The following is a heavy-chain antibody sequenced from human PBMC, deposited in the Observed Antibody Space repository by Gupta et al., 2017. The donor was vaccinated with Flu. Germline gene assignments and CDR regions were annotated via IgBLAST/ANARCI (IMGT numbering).Heavy chain of an antibody. CDR1: QFSFSSYS. V-gene: IGHV3-21*01. J-gene: IGHJ4*02. D-gene: IGHD6-13*01. CDR3: GADSSPYAAYYFDY. Sequence: EVQLVESGGGLVKPGGSLRLSCAGAQFSFSSYSMNWVRQTPGKGLEWVASITSDSDYISYADSVKGRFTISRDNANSVLYLQMHSLRADDTAIYYCGADSSPYAAYYFDYCGQGTLVTVS. CDR2: ITSDSDYI.